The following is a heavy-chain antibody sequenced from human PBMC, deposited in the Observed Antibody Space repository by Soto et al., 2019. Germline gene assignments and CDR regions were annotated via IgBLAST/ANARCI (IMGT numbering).Heavy chain of an antibody. J-gene: IGHJ6*02. V-gene: IGHV1-2*02. D-gene: IGHD3-22*01. CDR2: INPNSGGT. CDR1: GHTFTGYY. Sequence: ASVKVSCKASGHTFTGYYMHWVRQAPGQGLEWMGWINPNSGGTNYAQKFQGRVTMTRDTSISTAYMELSRLRSDDTAVYYCARGYYYDSSGYYTRGSYYYGMDVWGQGTTVTVSS. CDR3: ARGYYYDSSGYYTRGSYYYGMDV.